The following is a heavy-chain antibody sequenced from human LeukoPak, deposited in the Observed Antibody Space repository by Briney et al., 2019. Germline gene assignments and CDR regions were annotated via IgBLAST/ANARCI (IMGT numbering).Heavy chain of an antibody. Sequence: GRSLRLSCAASGFTFSSYAMSWVRQAPEKGLEWVSTISASGDSTYYADFVKGRFTISRDNSKNSLYLQMNSLRAEDTAVYYCAKCQVSTAPRVRFDPWGQGTLVTVSS. CDR2: ISASGDST. V-gene: IGHV3-23*01. CDR3: AKCQVSTAPRVRFDP. CDR1: GFTFSSYA. D-gene: IGHD1-14*01. J-gene: IGHJ5*02.